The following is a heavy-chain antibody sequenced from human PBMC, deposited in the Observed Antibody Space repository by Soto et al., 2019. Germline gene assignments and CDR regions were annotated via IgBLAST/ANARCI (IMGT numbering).Heavy chain of an antibody. Sequence: EVQLLESGGGLVQPGGSLRLSCAASRFTFSGYSMSWVRQAPGKGLEWVSGISGSGGSTYYADSVKGRFTISRDNSESTLLLQMNSLSAEDTALYYCAKSYGDTWKHYYFDYWGQGTLVTVSS. CDR2: ISGSGGST. D-gene: IGHD3-3*02. CDR3: AKSYGDTWKHYYFDY. CDR1: RFTFSGYS. V-gene: IGHV3-23*01. J-gene: IGHJ4*02.